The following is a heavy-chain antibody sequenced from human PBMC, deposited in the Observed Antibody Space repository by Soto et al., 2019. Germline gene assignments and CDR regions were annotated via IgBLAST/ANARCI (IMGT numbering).Heavy chain of an antibody. Sequence: QVQLQESGPGLVKPSGTLSLTCAVSGGSISSSNWWSWVRQPPGKGLEWIGEIYHSGSTNYNPSLKSRVTISVDKSKNQFSLKLISVIAADTAVYCCARVSGSYYYGMDVGGQGTTVTVSS. CDR3: ARVSGSYYYGMDV. J-gene: IGHJ6*02. CDR1: GGSISSSNW. CDR2: IYHSGST. V-gene: IGHV4-4*01. D-gene: IGHD1-26*01.